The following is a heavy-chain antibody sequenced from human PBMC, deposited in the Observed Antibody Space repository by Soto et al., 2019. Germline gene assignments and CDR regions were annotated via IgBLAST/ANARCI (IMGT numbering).Heavy chain of an antibody. CDR1: GGSISSYY. CDR3: ARHYCNSDKCYYFDY. D-gene: IGHD2-2*01. CDR2: IYYSGST. V-gene: IGHV4-59*08. J-gene: IGHJ4*02. Sequence: PSETLSLTCTFSGGSISSYYWSLIRQPPGKGLEWIGYIYYSGSTSNNPSLKSRATISVDTSKNQLSLELSSVTAADTAVYYCARHYCNSDKCYYFDYWGQGTLVTAPQ.